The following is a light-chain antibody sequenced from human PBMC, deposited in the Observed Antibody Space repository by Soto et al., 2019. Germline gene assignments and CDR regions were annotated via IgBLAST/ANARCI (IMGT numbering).Light chain of an antibody. J-gene: IGLJ1*01. Sequence: QSALTQPASASGSPGQSITISCTGASSDVGRYNYVSWYQLHPGKAPKLIIYEVSNRPSGVSNRFSGSKSGNTASLTISGLRAEDEADYYCNSYTSSTASVFGTGTKVTVL. CDR2: EVS. CDR1: SSDVGRYNY. CDR3: NSYTSSTASV. V-gene: IGLV2-14*01.